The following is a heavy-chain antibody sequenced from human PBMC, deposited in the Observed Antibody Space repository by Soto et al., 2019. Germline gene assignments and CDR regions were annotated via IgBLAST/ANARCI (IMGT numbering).Heavy chain of an antibody. V-gene: IGHV3-23*01. Sequence: GVSLRLSCSPSGLPFSSYAMSWVRQAPGKGLEWVSAISGSGGSTYYADSVKGRFTISRDNSKNTLYLQMNSLRAEDTAVYYCAGTAYYYDSSGYYHVVDYWGQGTLVTVSS. CDR1: GLPFSSYA. D-gene: IGHD3-22*01. CDR3: AGTAYYYDSSGYYHVVDY. J-gene: IGHJ4*02. CDR2: ISGSGGST.